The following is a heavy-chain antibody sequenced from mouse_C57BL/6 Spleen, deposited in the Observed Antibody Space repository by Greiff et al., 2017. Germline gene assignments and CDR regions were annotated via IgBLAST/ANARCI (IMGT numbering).Heavy chain of an antibody. Sequence: VLLVESGPGLVAPSQSLSITCTVSGFSLTSYGVDWVRQSPGKGLEWLGVIWGVGSTNYNSALKSRLSISKDNSKSQVFLKMNSLQTDDTAMYYCARADSSGYVSYAMDYWGQGTSVTVSS. CDR3: ARADSSGYVSYAMDY. CDR1: GFSLTSYG. CDR2: IWGVGST. J-gene: IGHJ4*01. V-gene: IGHV2-6*01. D-gene: IGHD3-2*02.